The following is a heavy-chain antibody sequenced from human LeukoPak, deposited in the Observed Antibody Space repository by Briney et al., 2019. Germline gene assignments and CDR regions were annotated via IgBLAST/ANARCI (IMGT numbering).Heavy chain of an antibody. CDR3: ARLPAYCSSTSCYYDY. CDR2: ISSASGSI. V-gene: IGHV3-48*04. J-gene: IGHJ4*02. D-gene: IGHD2-2*01. CDR1: GFTFSIDS. Sequence: GGSLRLSCAASGFTFSIDSMNWVRQAPGKGLEWVSYISSASGSIYYADSVKGRFTVSRDNAKNSLFLQMNSLRAEDTAVYYCARLPAYCSSTSCYYDYWGQGTLVTVSS.